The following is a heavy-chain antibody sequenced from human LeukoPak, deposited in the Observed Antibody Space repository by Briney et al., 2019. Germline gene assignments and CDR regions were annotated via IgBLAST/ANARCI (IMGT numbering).Heavy chain of an antibody. V-gene: IGHV1-2*02. D-gene: IGHD3-22*01. CDR2: INPNSGGT. CDR3: ARGVNYYDSSGYYLPFGY. CDR1: GYTFTGYY. Sequence: ASVKVSCKASGYTFTGYYMHWVRQAPGQGLEWMGWINPNSGGTNYAQKFQGRVTMTRDTSISTAYMELSRLRSDDTAVYYCARGVNYYDSSGYYLPFGYWGQGTLVTVSS. J-gene: IGHJ4*02.